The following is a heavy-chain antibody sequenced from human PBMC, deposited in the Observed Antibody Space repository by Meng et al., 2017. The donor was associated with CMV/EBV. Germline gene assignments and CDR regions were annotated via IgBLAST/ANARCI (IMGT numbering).Heavy chain of an antibody. Sequence: QINDLGPCLVMLSEPRSLACAFSDGSSSSVKYFWTWVRQAPGKGLEWIWYSYYSYSTQYNPSLKSRLTMSVDTSKNQFSLNLSSVTAADTAVYYCAREPFYVVTDLWGQGTLVTVSS. CDR1: DGSSSSVKYF. J-gene: IGHJ5*02. D-gene: IGHD3-16*01. V-gene: IGHV4-30-4*01. CDR2: SYYSYST. CDR3: AREPFYVVTDL.